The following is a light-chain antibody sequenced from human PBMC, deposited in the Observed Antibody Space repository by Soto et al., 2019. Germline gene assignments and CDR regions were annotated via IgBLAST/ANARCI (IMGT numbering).Light chain of an antibody. CDR3: SSYTIIATLVV. CDR1: SSDVGGHNF. J-gene: IGLJ2*01. CDR2: EVY. V-gene: IGLV2-14*01. Sequence: QSALTQPASVSGSPGQSITISCTGTSSDVGGHNFVSWYQQHPGKAPKLIIYEVYNRPSGVSNRFSGSKSGNTASLTISGLQTDDEADYYCSSYTIIATLVVFGGGTKVTVL.